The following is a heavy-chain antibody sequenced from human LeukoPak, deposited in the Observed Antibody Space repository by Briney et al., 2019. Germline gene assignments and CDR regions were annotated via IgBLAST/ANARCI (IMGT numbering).Heavy chain of an antibody. V-gene: IGHV4-38-2*01. CDR2: TYQSGST. CDR3: AGGVLGRYDY. CDR1: GYSISSGYY. Sequence: SETLSLTCAVSGYSISSGYYWGWIRQPPGKGLEWIGSTYQSGSTYYNPSLKSRVTISVDTSKNQFSLKLSSVTATDTAVYYCAGGVLGRYDYWGQGILVTVSS. D-gene: IGHD2-8*02. J-gene: IGHJ4*02.